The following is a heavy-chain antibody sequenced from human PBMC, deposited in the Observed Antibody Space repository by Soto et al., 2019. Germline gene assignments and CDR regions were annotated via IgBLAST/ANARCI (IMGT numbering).Heavy chain of an antibody. V-gene: IGHV5-10-1*01. Sequence: LGESLKISCKGSGYSFTSYWISRVRQMPGKGLEWMGRIDPSDSYTNYSPSFQGHVTISADKSISTAYLQWSSLKASDTAMYYCASGSIAVAGTLYYYYGMDVWGQGTTVTVSS. CDR1: GYSFTSYW. D-gene: IGHD6-19*01. CDR2: IDPSDSYT. CDR3: ASGSIAVAGTLYYYYGMDV. J-gene: IGHJ6*02.